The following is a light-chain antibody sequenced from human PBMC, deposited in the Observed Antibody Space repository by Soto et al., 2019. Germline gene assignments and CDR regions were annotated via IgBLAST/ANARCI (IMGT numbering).Light chain of an antibody. Sequence: EIVLTQSPGTLSLSPGERATLSCRASQSVNSAYVAWYQQNPGQAPRVLIYGASTRATGIPHRFSGSGSGTDFSLTISRLEPEDSEMYYCQLYGSSPTWAFGQGTKV. J-gene: IGKJ1*01. CDR1: QSVNSAY. V-gene: IGKV3-20*01. CDR3: QLYGSSPTWA. CDR2: GAS.